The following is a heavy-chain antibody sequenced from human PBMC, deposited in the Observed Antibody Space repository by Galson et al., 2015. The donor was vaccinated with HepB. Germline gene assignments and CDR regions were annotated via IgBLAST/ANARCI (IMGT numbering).Heavy chain of an antibody. CDR1: GGSLSGYY. CDR2: INHGRST. V-gene: IGHV4-34*01. D-gene: IGHD4-17*01. CDR3: ARRRGLTTVQKETIQENWLDP. J-gene: IGHJ5*02. Sequence: SETLSLTCDVSGGSLSGYYWTWIRQSPGKGLEWIGEINHGRSTNYHPALRSRVTISVDTSKNQFSLKLTSVTAADTAVYYCARRRGLTTVQKETIQENWLDPWGQGSLVTVSS.